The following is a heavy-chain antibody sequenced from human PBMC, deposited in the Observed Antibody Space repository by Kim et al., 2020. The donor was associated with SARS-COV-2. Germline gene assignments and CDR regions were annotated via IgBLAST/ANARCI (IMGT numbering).Heavy chain of an antibody. D-gene: IGHD3-22*01. V-gene: IGHV4-59*08. Sequence: SETLSLTCTVSGGSISSYYWSWIRQPPGKGLEWIGYIYYSGSTNYNPSLKSRVTISVDTSKNQFSLKLSSVTAADTAVYYCARRATDYYDSPLAFDIWGQGTMVTVSS. CDR3: ARRATDYYDSPLAFDI. CDR1: GGSISSYY. CDR2: IYYSGST. J-gene: IGHJ3*02.